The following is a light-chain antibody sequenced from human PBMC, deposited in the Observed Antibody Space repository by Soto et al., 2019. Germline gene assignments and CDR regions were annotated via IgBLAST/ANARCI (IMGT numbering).Light chain of an antibody. CDR3: AAWDDSLNVVV. J-gene: IGLJ2*01. CDR2: SNN. CDR1: SSNIGSKT. Sequence: QSVLTQPPSASGTPGQRVTISCSGSSSNIGSKTVNWYQQLPGTSPKLPIYSNNKRPSGVPDRFSGSQSGTSASLAISGLQSEDEADYYCAAWDDSLNVVVFGGGTTLTVL. V-gene: IGLV1-44*01.